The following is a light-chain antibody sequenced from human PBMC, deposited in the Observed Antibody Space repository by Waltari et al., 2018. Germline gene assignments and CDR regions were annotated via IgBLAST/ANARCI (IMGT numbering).Light chain of an antibody. CDR2: RNN. V-gene: IGLV1-47*01. J-gene: IGLJ3*02. CDR1: RSNIGSNY. CDR3: AAWDDSLSGRV. Sequence: QGVTISCSGSRSNIGSNYVYWYQQLPGTAPKLLIYRNNQRPSGVPDRFSGSKSGTSASLAISGLRSEDEADYYCAAWDDSLSGRVFGGGTKVTVL.